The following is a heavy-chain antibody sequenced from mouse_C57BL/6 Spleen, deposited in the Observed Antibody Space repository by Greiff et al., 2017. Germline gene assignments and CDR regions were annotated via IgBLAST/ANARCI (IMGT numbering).Heavy chain of an antibody. CDR3: ARWGLRREGYAMDY. V-gene: IGHV1-54*01. D-gene: IGHD2-4*01. J-gene: IGHJ4*01. CDR1: GYAFTNYL. Sequence: VQLQQSGAELVRPGTSVKVSCKASGYAFTNYLIEWVKQRTGQGLEWIGVINPGSGGTNYNEKFKGKATLTADKSSSTAYMQLSSLTSEDSAVYFCARWGLRREGYAMDYWGQGTSGTVSA. CDR2: INPGSGGT.